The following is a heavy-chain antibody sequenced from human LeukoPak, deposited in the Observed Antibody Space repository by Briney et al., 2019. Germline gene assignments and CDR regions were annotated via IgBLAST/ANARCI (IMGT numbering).Heavy chain of an antibody. D-gene: IGHD3-10*01. CDR3: ARGPFPTGSLIGEY. CDR2: ISSSGSTI. J-gene: IGHJ4*02. Sequence: PGGSLRLSCAASGFTFSSYEMNWVRQAPGKGLEWVSYISSSGSTIYYADSVKGRFTISRDNAKNSLYLQMNSLRAEDTAVYYCARGPFPTGSLIGEYWGQGTLVTVSS. V-gene: IGHV3-48*03. CDR1: GFTFSSYE.